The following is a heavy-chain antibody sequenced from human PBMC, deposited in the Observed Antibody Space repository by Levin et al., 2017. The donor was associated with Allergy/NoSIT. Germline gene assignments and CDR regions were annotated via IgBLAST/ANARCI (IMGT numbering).Heavy chain of an antibody. CDR2: ISYDGSNK. CDR3: AKDQIPYYYYGMDV. V-gene: IGHV3-30*18. J-gene: IGHJ6*02. Sequence: SCAASGFTFSSYGMHWVRQAPGKGLEWVAVISYDGSNKYYADSVKGRFTISRDNSKNTLYLQMNSLRAEDTAVYYCAKDQIPYYYYGMDVWGQGTTVTVSS. CDR1: GFTFSSYG.